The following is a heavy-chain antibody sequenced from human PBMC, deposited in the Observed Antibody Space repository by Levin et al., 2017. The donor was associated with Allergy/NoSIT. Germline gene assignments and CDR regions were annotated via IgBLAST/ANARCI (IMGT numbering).Heavy chain of an antibody. J-gene: IGHJ4*02. V-gene: IGHV4-38-2*02. CDR1: GYSISSGYY. Sequence: ASETLSLTCGVSGYSISSGYYWAWIRQPPGKGLEWIGSLYHSGNTYYNPSLKSRLSISADTSKNQFSLKLSSLTAADTAVYYCARDRGAVAEYYFDYWGQGTVVTVSS. CDR3: ARDRGAVAEYYFDY. CDR2: LYHSGNT. D-gene: IGHD6-19*01.